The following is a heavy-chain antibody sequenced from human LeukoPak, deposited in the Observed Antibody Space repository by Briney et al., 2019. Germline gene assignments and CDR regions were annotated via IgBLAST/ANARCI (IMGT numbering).Heavy chain of an antibody. CDR3: KWEKTVYYGIDV. Sequence: GGSLRLSCAVSGLKFSDAWVTWVRQAPGKGLEWIGRIKRGGTTDYAAPVNGRFTISRDDSKNTIYLQINSLKIEDTAVYYCKWEKTVYYGIDVWGQGTTVTVSS. V-gene: IGHV3-15*01. CDR2: IKRGGTT. D-gene: IGHD1-26*01. CDR1: GLKFSDAW. J-gene: IGHJ6*02.